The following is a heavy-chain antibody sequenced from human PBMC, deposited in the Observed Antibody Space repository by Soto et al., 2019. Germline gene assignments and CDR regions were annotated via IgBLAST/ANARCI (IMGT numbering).Heavy chain of an antibody. CDR1: GFTFSSYS. J-gene: IGHJ4*02. V-gene: IGHV3-48*01. CDR2: ISSSSSTI. D-gene: IGHD3-10*01. CDR3: AREEITMVRGVIRYYFDY. Sequence: PGGSLRLSCAASGFTFSSYSMNWVRQAPGKGLEWVSYISSSSSTIYYVDSVKGRFTISRDNAKNSLYLQMNSLRAEDTAVYYCAREEITMVRGVIRYYFDYWGQGTLVTVSS.